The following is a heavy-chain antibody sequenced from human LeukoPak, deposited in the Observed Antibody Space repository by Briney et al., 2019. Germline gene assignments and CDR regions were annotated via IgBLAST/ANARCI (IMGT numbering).Heavy chain of an antibody. CDR3: ARPVVAGTPDFDY. Sequence: SETLSLTCTVSGGSISSSSYYWGWIRQPPGKGLEWIGSIYYSGSTYYNPSLKSRVTISVDTSKNQFSLKLSSVTAADTAVYYCARPVVAGTPDFDYWGQGTLVTVSS. J-gene: IGHJ4*02. CDR1: GGSISSSSYY. V-gene: IGHV4-39*01. CDR2: IYYSGST. D-gene: IGHD6-19*01.